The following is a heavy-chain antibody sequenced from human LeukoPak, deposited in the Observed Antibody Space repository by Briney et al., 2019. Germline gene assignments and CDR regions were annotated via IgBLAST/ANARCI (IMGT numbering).Heavy chain of an antibody. D-gene: IGHD6-19*01. CDR2: ISGSGGST. Sequence: GGSLRLSCAASGFTFSSYAMSWVRQAPGKGLEWVSAISGSGGSTYYADSAKGRFTISRDNSKNTLYLQMNSLRAEDTAVYYCAKGLEVAAQIYYFDYWGQGTLVTVSS. CDR3: AKGLEVAAQIYYFDY. CDR1: GFTFSSYA. J-gene: IGHJ4*02. V-gene: IGHV3-23*01.